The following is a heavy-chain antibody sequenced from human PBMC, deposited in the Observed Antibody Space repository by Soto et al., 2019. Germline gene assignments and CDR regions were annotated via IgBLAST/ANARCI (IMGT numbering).Heavy chain of an antibody. Sequence: GSLRLSCAASGFTFSSYAMSWVRQAPGKGLEWVSAISGSGGSTYYADSVKGRFTISRDNSKNTLYLQMNSLRAEDTAVYYCAKGLTSIAVAGLFDYWGQGTLVTVPS. J-gene: IGHJ4*02. CDR2: ISGSGGST. V-gene: IGHV3-23*01. CDR3: AKGLTSIAVAGLFDY. D-gene: IGHD6-19*01. CDR1: GFTFSSYA.